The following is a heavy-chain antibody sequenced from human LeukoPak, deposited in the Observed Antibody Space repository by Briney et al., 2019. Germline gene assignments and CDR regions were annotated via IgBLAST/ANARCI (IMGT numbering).Heavy chain of an antibody. CDR1: GGSFSGYY. CDR2: MYNSGST. J-gene: IGHJ5*02. CDR3: AREAGRWFDH. V-gene: IGHV4-34*01. Sequence: SETLSLTCAVYGGSFSGYYWSWIRQPPGKGLEWIGTMYNSGSTDYNPSLESRVTISVDTSKNQFSLKLSSVTAADTAVYYCAREAGRWFDHWGQGTLVTVSS.